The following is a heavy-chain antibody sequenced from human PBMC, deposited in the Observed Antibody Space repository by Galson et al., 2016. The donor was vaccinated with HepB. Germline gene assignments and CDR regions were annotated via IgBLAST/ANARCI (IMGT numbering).Heavy chain of an antibody. D-gene: IGHD1-1*01. CDR1: GFSFSNYP. CDR2: ISSNGGST. J-gene: IGHJ5*02. CDR3: ARVNGPTLGWFDP. Sequence: SLRLSCAASGFSFSNYPMHWVRQAPGKGLEYISFISSNGGSTYYANSVKGRFTISRDNSKKTLYPQLGNLRPEDMAVYYCARVNGPTLGWFDPWGQGALVTVSS. V-gene: IGHV3-64*01.